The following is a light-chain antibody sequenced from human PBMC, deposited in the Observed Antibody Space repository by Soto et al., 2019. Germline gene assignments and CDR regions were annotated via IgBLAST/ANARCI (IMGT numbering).Light chain of an antibody. Sequence: QSALTQPASVSGAPGQSVTISCTGTSSDVGGYNYVSWYQQHPGKAPKLMIYEVINRPSGVSNRFSGSKSGNTASLTISGLQAEDEADYYCSSYTSSRTHVVFGGGTKLTVL. CDR3: SSYTSSRTHVV. CDR1: SSDVGGYNY. CDR2: EVI. V-gene: IGLV2-14*03. J-gene: IGLJ2*01.